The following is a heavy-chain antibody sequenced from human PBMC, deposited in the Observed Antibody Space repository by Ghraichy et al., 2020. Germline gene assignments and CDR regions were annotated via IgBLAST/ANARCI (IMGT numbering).Heavy chain of an antibody. J-gene: IGHJ3*02. CDR1: GGTFSSYA. Sequence: SVKVSCKASGGTFSSYAISWVRQAPGQGLEWMGGIIPIFGTANYAQKFQGRVTITADESTSTAYMELSSLRSEDTAVYYCAREGLRWYNDAFDIWGQGTMVTVSS. CDR3: AREGLRWYNDAFDI. D-gene: IGHD4-23*01. CDR2: IIPIFGTA. V-gene: IGHV1-69*13.